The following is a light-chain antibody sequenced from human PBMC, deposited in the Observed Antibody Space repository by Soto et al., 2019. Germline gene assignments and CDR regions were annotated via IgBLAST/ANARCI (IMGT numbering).Light chain of an antibody. CDR1: SSNIGAGYD. CDR2: GNS. Sequence: QSVLTQPPSVSGAPGQRVTISCTGSSSNIGAGYDVHWYQQLPGTAPKLLIYGNSNRPSGVPDRFSGSKSGNSASLAITGIQAEDEAEYYCQSYDSSLSGSVVFGGGTKLTVL. CDR3: QSYDSSLSGSVV. V-gene: IGLV1-40*01. J-gene: IGLJ2*01.